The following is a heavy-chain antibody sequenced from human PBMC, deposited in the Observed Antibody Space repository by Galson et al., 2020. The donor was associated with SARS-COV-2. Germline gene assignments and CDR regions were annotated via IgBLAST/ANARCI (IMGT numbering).Heavy chain of an antibody. J-gene: IGHJ3*02. CDR1: GGSISSSSYY. Sequence: SETLSLTCTVSGGSISSSSYYWGWIRQPPGKGLEWIGSIYYSGSTYYNPSLKSRVTISVDTSKNQFSLKLSSVTAADTAVYYCAGPYDSSGYGPSNDAFDIWGQGTMVTVSS. V-gene: IGHV4-39*01. D-gene: IGHD3-22*01. CDR3: AGPYDSSGYGPSNDAFDI. CDR2: IYYSGST.